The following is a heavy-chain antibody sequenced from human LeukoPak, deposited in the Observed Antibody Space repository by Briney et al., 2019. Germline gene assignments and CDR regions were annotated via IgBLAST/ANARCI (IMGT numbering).Heavy chain of an antibody. CDR1: GGSISSYY. CDR2: IYYSGST. CDR3: ARGNCSSTSCWDYYYYMDV. Sequence: SETLSLTGTVSGGSISSYYWGWIRQPPGKGLEWIGYIYYSGSTNYNPSLKSRVTISVDTSKNQFSLKLSSVTAADTAVYYCARGNCSSTSCWDYYYYMDVWGKGTTVTVSS. J-gene: IGHJ6*03. V-gene: IGHV4-59*01. D-gene: IGHD2-2*01.